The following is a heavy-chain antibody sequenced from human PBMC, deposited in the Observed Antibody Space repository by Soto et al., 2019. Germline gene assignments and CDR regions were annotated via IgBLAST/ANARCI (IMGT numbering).Heavy chain of an antibody. CDR1: GYSISSGYY. V-gene: IGHV4-38-2*01. CDR3: ARHDRVGASRAFDI. J-gene: IGHJ3*02. CDR2: IYHSGST. D-gene: IGHD1-26*01. Sequence: LSLTCAVSGYSISSGYYLGCIRQPPGKGLEWIGSIYHSGSTYYNPSLKSRVTISVDTSKNQFSLKLSSVTAADTAVYYCARHDRVGASRAFDIWGQGTMVTVSS.